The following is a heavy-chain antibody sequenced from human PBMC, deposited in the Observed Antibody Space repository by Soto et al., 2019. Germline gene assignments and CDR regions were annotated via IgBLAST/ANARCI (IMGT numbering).Heavy chain of an antibody. J-gene: IGHJ5*01. CDR1: GFIFSTYW. D-gene: IGHD1-1*01. CDR2: INRDGTEK. CDR3: ARLPLEQRSWFDS. V-gene: IGHV3-7*01. Sequence: HPGGSLRLSCATSGFIFSTYWMTWVRQTPGKGLEWVANINRDGTEKHYVDSVKGRFTISRDNAKNSLYLQMNSLRAEDTAVYYCARLPLEQRSWFDSWGQGTLVTVSS.